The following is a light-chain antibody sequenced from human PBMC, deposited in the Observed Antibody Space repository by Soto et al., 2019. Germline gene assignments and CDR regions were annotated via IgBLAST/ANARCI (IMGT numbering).Light chain of an antibody. CDR2: EVT. CDR1: SSDVGGYNF. J-gene: IGLJ1*01. CDR3: SSYAGSNNV. V-gene: IGLV2-8*01. Sequence: QSVLTQPPSASGSPGQSVTISCTGTSSDVGGYNFVSWYQQYPGKAPKLMIYEVTKRPSGVPDRFSGSKSGNTASLTVSGLQAEDEADYYCSSYAGSNNVFGTGTEVTVL.